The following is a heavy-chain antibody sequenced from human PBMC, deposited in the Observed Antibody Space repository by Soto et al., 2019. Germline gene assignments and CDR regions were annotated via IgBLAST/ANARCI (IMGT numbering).Heavy chain of an antibody. CDR2: IDPSDSYT. J-gene: IGHJ5*02. Sequence: GESLKISCKGSGYSFTSYWISWVRQMPGKGLEWMGRIDPSDSYTNYSPSFQGHVTISADKSISTAYLQWSSLKASDTAMYYCAKSTYQLLYFSNWFDPWAREPWSPSPQ. V-gene: IGHV5-10-1*01. CDR1: GYSFTSYW. D-gene: IGHD2-2*02. CDR3: AKSTYQLLYFSNWFDP.